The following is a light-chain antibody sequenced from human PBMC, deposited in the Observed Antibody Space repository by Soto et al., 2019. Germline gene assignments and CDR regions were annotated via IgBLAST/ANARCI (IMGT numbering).Light chain of an antibody. Sequence: DIQLTQSPSVLSASVGDTVTITCRASQALSNYLAWYQQKPGKAPDLLIYAASTLLSGVPSRFSGSGSGTDFTLTISSLQPEDFATYYCQQIFGTRYSFGQGTKLEI. J-gene: IGKJ2*03. CDR2: AAS. CDR3: QQIFGTRYS. CDR1: QALSNY. V-gene: IGKV1-9*01.